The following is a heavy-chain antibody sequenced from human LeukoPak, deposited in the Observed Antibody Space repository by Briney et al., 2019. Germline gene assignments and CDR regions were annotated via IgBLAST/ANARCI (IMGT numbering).Heavy chain of an antibody. CDR2: INPNSGGT. D-gene: IGHD4-11*01. CDR3: ARDIRSNYVTGDY. V-gene: IGHV1-2*02. Sequence: ASVKVSCKASGYNFIGYYINWVRQAPGQGLEWMGWINPNSGGTNYAQKFQGRVTITRDTSISTAYMELSRLRSDDTAVYYCARDIRSNYVTGDYWGQGTLVTVSS. J-gene: IGHJ4*02. CDR1: GYNFIGYY.